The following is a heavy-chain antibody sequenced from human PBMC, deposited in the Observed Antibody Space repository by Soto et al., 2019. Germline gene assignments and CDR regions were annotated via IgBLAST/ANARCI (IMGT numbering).Heavy chain of an antibody. J-gene: IGHJ4*02. CDR2: ISIATGDR. CDR3: AREDGGGPLDY. Sequence: ASVKVSCKASGYIFTSYHMHWVRQAPGQGLEWMGWISIATGDREYSQKFQGRVTISSDTSASTVYMELSSLTSEDTAVYYCAREDGGGPLDYWGQGAPVTVSS. CDR1: GYIFTSYH. D-gene: IGHD3-10*01. V-gene: IGHV1-3*04.